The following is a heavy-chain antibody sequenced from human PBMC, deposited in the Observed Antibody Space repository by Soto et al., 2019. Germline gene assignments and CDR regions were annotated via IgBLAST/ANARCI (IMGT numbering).Heavy chain of an antibody. CDR1: GYTFTSYD. Sequence: ASVKVSCKASGYTFTSYDINWVRQATGQGLEWMRWMNPNSGNTGYAQKFQGRVTMTRNTSISTAYMELSSLRSEDTAVYYCARTHGHYDFWSGYYHYYYYYGMDVWGQGTTVTVSS. D-gene: IGHD3-3*01. V-gene: IGHV1-8*01. CDR2: MNPNSGNT. CDR3: ARTHGHYDFWSGYYHYYYYYGMDV. J-gene: IGHJ6*02.